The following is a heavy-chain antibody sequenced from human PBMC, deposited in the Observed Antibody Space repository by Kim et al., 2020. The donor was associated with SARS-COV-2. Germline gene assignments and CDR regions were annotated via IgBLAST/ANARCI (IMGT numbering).Heavy chain of an antibody. CDR2: INYSGTT. CDR1: DGSLNGFY. D-gene: IGHD5-18*01. CDR3: ARVVNLIQIGFDS. J-gene: IGHJ4*02. V-gene: IGHV4-34*01. Sequence: SETLSLTCGIFDGSLNGFYWNWIRQPPGKGLEWIGEINYSGTTNPNPSLKSRLTVSVDTSNNQFSLSLSSVTAADTAVYYCARVVNLIQIGFDSWGQGTLVTVSS.